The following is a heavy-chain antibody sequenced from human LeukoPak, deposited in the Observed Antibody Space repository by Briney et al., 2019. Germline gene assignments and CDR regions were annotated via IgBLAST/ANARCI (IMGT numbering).Heavy chain of an antibody. V-gene: IGHV1-18*01. CDR1: GYTFTSYG. CDR3: AREQYYYDNSGYYDF. D-gene: IGHD3-22*01. CDR2: ISAYNGNT. Sequence: ASVEVSCKASGYTFTSYGISWVRQAPGQGLEWMGWISAYNGNTNYAQKLQGRVTMTTDTSTSTAYMELRSLRSDDTAVYYCAREQYYYDNSGYYDFWGQGTQVTVSS. J-gene: IGHJ4*02.